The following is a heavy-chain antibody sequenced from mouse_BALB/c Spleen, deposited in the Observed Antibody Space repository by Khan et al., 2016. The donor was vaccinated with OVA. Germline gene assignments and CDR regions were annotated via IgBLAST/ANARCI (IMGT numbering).Heavy chain of an antibody. D-gene: IGHD4-1*01. CDR2: ISYSGNT. CDR3: ARMSGGDFDY. J-gene: IGHJ2*01. Sequence: EVQLQESGPGLVKPSQSLSLTCTVTGYSITSDYAWNWIRQFPGNKLEWLGFISYSGNTNYNPSLKSRISVTRDTSKNQFFLQLNSVTTEDTATYYGARMSGGDFDYWGQGTTLTVSS. CDR1: GYSITSDYA. V-gene: IGHV3-2*02.